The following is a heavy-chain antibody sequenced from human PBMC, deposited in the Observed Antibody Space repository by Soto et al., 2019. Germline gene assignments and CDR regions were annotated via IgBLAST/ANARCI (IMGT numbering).Heavy chain of an antibody. CDR3: ARDKTSYGRDV. V-gene: IGHV1-8*01. Sequence: QVQLVQSGAEVKKPGASVKVSCKASGYTFTSYDLNWVRQATGKGLEWMGWMNPNSGNTGYAQKFQGRVTMTRNTPISTAHMALRSLRSEDTTVYYIARDKTSYGRDVWGQGTTVTVSS. J-gene: IGHJ6*02. CDR1: GYTFTSYD. CDR2: MNPNSGNT.